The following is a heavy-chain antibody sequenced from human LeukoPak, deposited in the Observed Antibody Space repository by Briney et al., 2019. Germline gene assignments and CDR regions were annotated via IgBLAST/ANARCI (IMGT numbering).Heavy chain of an antibody. J-gene: IGHJ3*02. D-gene: IGHD4-17*01. CDR1: GYTFTGYY. CDR3: ARQRAYGDYRYAFDI. Sequence: ASVKVSCKTSGYTFTGYYMHWVRQAPGQGLEWMGWINPNSGGTNYAQKFQGRVTMTRDTSISTAYMELSRLRSDDTAVYHCARQRAYGDYRYAFDIWGQGTMVTVSS. V-gene: IGHV1-2*02. CDR2: INPNSGGT.